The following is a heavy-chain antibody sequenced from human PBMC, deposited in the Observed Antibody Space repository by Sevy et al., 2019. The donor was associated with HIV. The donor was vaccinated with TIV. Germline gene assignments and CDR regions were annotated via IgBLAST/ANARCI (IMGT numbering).Heavy chain of an antibody. CDR1: GYTFTSYG. CDR3: ARDSFGELSDYYYYGMDV. V-gene: IGHV1-18*01. CDR2: ISAYNGNT. Sequence: ASVKVSCKASGYTFTSYGISWVRQAPGQGLEWMGWISAYNGNTNYAQKLQGRVTMTTDTSTSTAYMELRSLRSDDTAVYYCARDSFGELSDYYYYGMDVWGQWTTVTVSS. J-gene: IGHJ6*02. D-gene: IGHD3-10*01.